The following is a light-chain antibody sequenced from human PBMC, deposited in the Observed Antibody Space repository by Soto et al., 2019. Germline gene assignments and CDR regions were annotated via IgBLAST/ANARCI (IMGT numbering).Light chain of an antibody. Sequence: EIVMTQSPATLSVSPGERATLSCRASQSVSSNLAWYQQKPGQAPRLLLYGASIRATGIPARFSGSGSGTEFTLTISSLQSEDFAVYYCQQYNNWPRTFGQGIKLEIK. CDR2: GAS. CDR3: QQYNNWPRT. V-gene: IGKV3-15*01. CDR1: QSVSSN. J-gene: IGKJ2*01.